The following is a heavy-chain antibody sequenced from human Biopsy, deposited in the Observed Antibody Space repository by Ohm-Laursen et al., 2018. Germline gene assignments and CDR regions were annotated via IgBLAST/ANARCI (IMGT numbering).Heavy chain of an antibody. CDR1: GGPLSNFY. Sequence: TLSLTCGVSGGPLSNFYWSWIRQPAGKGLEWIGRMYISGTTNYNPSLKSRVTMSIDTSKNQFSLRLSSVTAADTAVYYCATLYGDDYSYYGLDVWGQGTSVTVSS. CDR2: MYISGTT. CDR3: ATLYGDDYSYYGLDV. J-gene: IGHJ6*02. D-gene: IGHD4-17*01. V-gene: IGHV4-4*07.